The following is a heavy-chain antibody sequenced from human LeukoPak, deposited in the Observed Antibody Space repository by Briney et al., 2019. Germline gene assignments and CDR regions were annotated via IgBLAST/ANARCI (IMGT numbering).Heavy chain of an antibody. J-gene: IGHJ6*03. Sequence: SVKVSCKASGGTFSSYAISWVRQAPGQGLEWMGGIIPIFGTANYAQKFQGRVTITADKSTSTAYMELSSLRSEDTAVYFCARDPEYCSGASCYHYMDVWGKGTTVTVSS. CDR1: GGTFSSYA. CDR2: IIPIFGTA. CDR3: ARDPEYCSGASCYHYMDV. V-gene: IGHV1-69*06. D-gene: IGHD2-15*01.